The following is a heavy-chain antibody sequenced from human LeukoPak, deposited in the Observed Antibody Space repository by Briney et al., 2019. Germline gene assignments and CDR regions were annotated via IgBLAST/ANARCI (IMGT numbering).Heavy chain of an antibody. CDR2: INPNSGGT. V-gene: IGHV1-2*02. Sequence: ASVKVSCKASGYTFTGYYMHWVRQAPGQGLEWMGWINPNSGGTNYAQKFQGRVTMTRDTSISTAYMELSRLRSDDTAVYCCARDCSSTSCYHYYYMDVWGKGTTVTVSS. J-gene: IGHJ6*03. D-gene: IGHD2-2*01. CDR3: ARDCSSTSCYHYYYMDV. CDR1: GYTFTGYY.